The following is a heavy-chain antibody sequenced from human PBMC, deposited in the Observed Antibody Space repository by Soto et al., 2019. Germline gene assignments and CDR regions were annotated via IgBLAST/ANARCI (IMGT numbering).Heavy chain of an antibody. CDR2: ISSDSRYI. J-gene: IGHJ6*02. CDR1: GFTLSNYA. V-gene: IGHV3-48*02. Sequence: EVQLVESGGGLVQPGGSLRLSCAASGFTLSNYAVNWVRQAPGKGQEWVSYISSDSRYIYYGDSVKGRFTISRDNARNSVYLQMNSLRDEDTAVYYCARIKLVEFFFINVDVYDMDVWGQGTPVTVSS. D-gene: IGHD3-16*01. CDR3: ARIKLVEFFFINVDVYDMDV.